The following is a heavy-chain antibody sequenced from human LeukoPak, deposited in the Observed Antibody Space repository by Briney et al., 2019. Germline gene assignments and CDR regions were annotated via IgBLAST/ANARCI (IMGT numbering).Heavy chain of an antibody. V-gene: IGHV3-7*01. CDR3: ARVGPGTIFGVVTIPRAFDI. CDR2: IKQDGSEK. D-gene: IGHD3-3*01. J-gene: IGHJ3*02. Sequence: GGSLRLSCAASGFTFSSYWMSWVRQAPGKGLEWVANIKQDGSEKYYVDSVKGRFTISRDNAKNSLYLQMNSLRAEDTAVYYCARVGPGTIFGVVTIPRAFDIWGQGTMVTVSS. CDR1: GFTFSSYW.